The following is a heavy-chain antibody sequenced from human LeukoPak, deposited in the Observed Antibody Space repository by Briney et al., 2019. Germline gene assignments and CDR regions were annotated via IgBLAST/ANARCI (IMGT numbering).Heavy chain of an antibody. Sequence: ASVKVSCKASGGTFSSYAISWVRQAPGQGLEWMGGIIPIFGTANYAQKFQGRVTITTDESTSTAYMELSSLRSEDTAVYYCARRAVTTAGGNWFDPWGQGTLVTVSS. CDR3: ARRAVTTAGGNWFDP. CDR2: IIPIFGTA. V-gene: IGHV1-69*05. J-gene: IGHJ5*02. D-gene: IGHD4-17*01. CDR1: GGTFSSYA.